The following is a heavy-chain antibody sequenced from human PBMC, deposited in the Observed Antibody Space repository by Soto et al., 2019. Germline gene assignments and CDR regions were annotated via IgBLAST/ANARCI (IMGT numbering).Heavy chain of an antibody. D-gene: IGHD6-19*01. V-gene: IGHV1-18*01. J-gene: IGHJ6*02. Sequence: ASVKVSCKASGYTFTSYGISWVRQAPGQGLEWMGWISAYNGNTNYAQKLQGRVTMTTDTSTSTAYMELRSLRSDDTAVYYCARDQRAYSSGWYSSYYYYYGMDVWGQGTTVTVSS. CDR3: ARDQRAYSSGWYSSYYYYYGMDV. CDR2: ISAYNGNT. CDR1: GYTFTSYG.